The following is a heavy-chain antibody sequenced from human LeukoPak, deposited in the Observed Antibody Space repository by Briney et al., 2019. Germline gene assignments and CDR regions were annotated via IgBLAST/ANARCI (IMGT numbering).Heavy chain of an antibody. CDR2: ISSSSSYI. CDR1: GFTFSSYS. V-gene: IGHV3-21*01. CDR3: ARDRGIAARRDFDY. D-gene: IGHD6-6*01. Sequence: GGSLRLSCAASGFTFSSYSMNWVRQAPGKGLEWVSSISSSSSYIYYADSVKGRFTISRDNAKNSLYLQMNSLRAEDTAVYYCARDRGIAARRDFDYWGQGTLVTVSS. J-gene: IGHJ4*02.